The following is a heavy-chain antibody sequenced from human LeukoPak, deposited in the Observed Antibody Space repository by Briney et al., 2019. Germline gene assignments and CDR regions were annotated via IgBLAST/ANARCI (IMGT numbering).Heavy chain of an antibody. CDR3: ARLGIAAWIPHYFDY. D-gene: IGHD6-13*01. J-gene: IGHJ4*02. Sequence: ASVKVSCKASGYTFTSYGISWVRQAPGQGLEWMGWISAYNGNTNYAQKLQGRVTMTTDTSMSTAYMGLRSLRSDDTAVYYCARLGIAAWIPHYFDYWGQGTLVTVSS. CDR2: ISAYNGNT. V-gene: IGHV1-18*01. CDR1: GYTFTSYG.